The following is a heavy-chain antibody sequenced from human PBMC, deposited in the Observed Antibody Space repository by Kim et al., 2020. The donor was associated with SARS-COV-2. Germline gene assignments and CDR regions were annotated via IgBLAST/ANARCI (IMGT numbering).Heavy chain of an antibody. CDR2: TYYRSKWYT. CDR1: GDSVSSNSAA. D-gene: IGHD6-19*01. CDR3: ARDRQRAGTGVDY. V-gene: IGHV6-1*01. Sequence: SQTLSLTCDISGDSVSSNSAAWNWIRQSPSRCLEWLGRTYYRSKWYTDYALSVKGRITINPDTSKNQFSLQLNSVTPEDTAVYYCARDRQRAGTGVDYWGQGTLVTVSS. J-gene: IGHJ4*02.